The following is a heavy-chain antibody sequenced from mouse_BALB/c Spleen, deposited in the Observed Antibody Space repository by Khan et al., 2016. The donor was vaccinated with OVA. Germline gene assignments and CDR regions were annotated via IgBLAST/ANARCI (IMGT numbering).Heavy chain of an antibody. J-gene: IGHJ1*01. Sequence: QIQLMQSGPELEKPGETVKFSCTASGFTFTNSGMNWVKQAPGKDLKWMGWIHTYTGNPTYGDDFKGRVVLSLETSASTAYLQISNLINEDTVKYFCARISAYRDSDFWGAGTTVTVSS. CDR1: GFTFTNSG. CDR3: ARISAYRDSDF. V-gene: IGHV9-3-1*01. CDR2: IHTYTGNP. D-gene: IGHD6-2*01.